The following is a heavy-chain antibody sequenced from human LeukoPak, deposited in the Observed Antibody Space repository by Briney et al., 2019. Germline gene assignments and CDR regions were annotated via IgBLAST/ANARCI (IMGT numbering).Heavy chain of an antibody. Sequence: ASVKVSCKASGGTFSSYAISWVRQAPGQGLEWMGGIIPIFGTANYAQKFQGRVTITTDESTSTAHMELSSLRSEDTAVYYCARGRRRYCSGGSCSNYYFDYWGQGTLVTVSS. CDR2: IIPIFGTA. CDR3: ARGRRRYCSGGSCSNYYFDY. CDR1: GGTFSSYA. V-gene: IGHV1-69*05. J-gene: IGHJ4*02. D-gene: IGHD2-15*01.